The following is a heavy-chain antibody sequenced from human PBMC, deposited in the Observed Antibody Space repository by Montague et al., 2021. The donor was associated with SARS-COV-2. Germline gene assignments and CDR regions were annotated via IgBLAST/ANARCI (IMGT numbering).Heavy chain of an antibody. V-gene: IGHV4-34*01. CDR1: GGSFSNYY. D-gene: IGHD4-17*01. CDR2: VNHSGST. J-gene: IGHJ5*02. Sequence: SETLSLTCAVYGGSFSNYYWSWIRQPPGKGLEWIGEVNHSGSTNYNPSLKSRVTISVDTSKNQFSLKLSSVTAADTAVYYCAGGGTVTPFFAPTRTRRYNCFGPRGQRTLVTGSS. CDR3: AGGGTVTPFFAPTRTRRYNCFGP.